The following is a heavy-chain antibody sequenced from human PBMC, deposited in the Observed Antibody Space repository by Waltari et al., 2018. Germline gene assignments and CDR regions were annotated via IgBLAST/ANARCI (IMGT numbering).Heavy chain of an antibody. Sequence: QVHLVQSGAEVKKPGASVKVSCKASGYTFTSYDLNWVRQATGQGLEWMGWMNPNSGNTGYAQKFQGRVTMTTNTSKSTAYMELSSLRSEDTAVYYCARAKAYYDILTGHSYYYYGMDVWGQGTTVTVSS. J-gene: IGHJ6*02. D-gene: IGHD3-9*01. V-gene: IGHV1-8*01. CDR3: ARAKAYYDILTGHSYYYYGMDV. CDR1: GYTFTSYD. CDR2: MNPNSGNT.